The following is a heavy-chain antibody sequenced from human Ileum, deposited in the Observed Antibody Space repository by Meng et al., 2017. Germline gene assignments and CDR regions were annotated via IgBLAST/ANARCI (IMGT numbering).Heavy chain of an antibody. D-gene: IGHD3-10*01. Sequence: QVQLQESGPGLVKLSGTLSLTCAVSGGSISSSIWWSWVRQPPEKGLEWIGEIHHSGTTNYSPSLKSRLTISVDKSKNQFSLKLQSVTAADTAVYFCARGVVSGSHYNTYWGQGILVTVSS. CDR1: GGSISSSIW. CDR3: ARGVVSGSHYNTY. CDR2: IHHSGTT. J-gene: IGHJ4*02. V-gene: IGHV4-4*02.